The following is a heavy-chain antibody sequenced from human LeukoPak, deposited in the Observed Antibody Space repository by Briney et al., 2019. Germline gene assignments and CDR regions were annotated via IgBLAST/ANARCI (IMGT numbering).Heavy chain of an antibody. Sequence: ASVKVSCKASGYTFTSYDINWVRQATGQGLEWMGWMNPNSGNTGYAQKLQGRVTMTRNTSISTAYMELSSLRSEDTAVYYCARRRIAAAGTGWFDPWGQGTLITVSS. V-gene: IGHV1-8*01. CDR1: GYTFTSYD. CDR2: MNPNSGNT. CDR3: ARRRIAAAGTGWFDP. D-gene: IGHD6-13*01. J-gene: IGHJ5*02.